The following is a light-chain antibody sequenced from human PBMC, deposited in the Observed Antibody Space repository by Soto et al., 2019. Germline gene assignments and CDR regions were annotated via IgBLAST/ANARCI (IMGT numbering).Light chain of an antibody. CDR3: QHYGTSSRYT. V-gene: IGKV3-20*01. CDR2: AAS. CDR1: QSVPNNY. J-gene: IGKJ2*01. Sequence: EIVLTQSPGTLSLSPGERATLSCRASQSVPNNYLAWYQHKPGQAPRLLIYAASSRAAGTPDRFSGSGSGTDFTLTVSRLEPEDFAVYYCQHYGTSSRYTFGQGTKLEL.